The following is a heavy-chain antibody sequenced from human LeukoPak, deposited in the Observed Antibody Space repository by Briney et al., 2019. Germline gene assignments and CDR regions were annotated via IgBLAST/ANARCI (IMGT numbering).Heavy chain of an antibody. CDR2: IKQDESEK. V-gene: IGHV3-7*01. CDR1: GFTFSSYW. Sequence: GGSLRLSCAASGFTFSSYWMSWVRQAPGKGLEWVANIKQDESEKYYVDSVKGRFTISRDNAKNSMYLQMNSLRAEDTAVYYCARGHVNTVMTGEYNHWGQGTLVTVCS. CDR3: ARGHVNTVMTGEYNH. D-gene: IGHD7-27*01. J-gene: IGHJ5*02.